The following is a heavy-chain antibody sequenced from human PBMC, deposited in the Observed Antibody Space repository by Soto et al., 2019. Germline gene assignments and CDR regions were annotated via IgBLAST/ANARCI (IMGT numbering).Heavy chain of an antibody. D-gene: IGHD5-12*01. CDR2: IYYSGST. CDR3: AGHSKLVATIRGYMDV. J-gene: IGHJ6*03. Sequence: PSETLSLTCTVSGGSISSDYWSWIRQPPGKGLEWIGSIYYSGSTYYNPSLKSRVTISVDTSKNQFSLKLSSVTAADTAVYYCAGHSKLVATIRGYMDVWGKGTTVTVSS. V-gene: IGHV4-59*05. CDR1: GGSISSDY.